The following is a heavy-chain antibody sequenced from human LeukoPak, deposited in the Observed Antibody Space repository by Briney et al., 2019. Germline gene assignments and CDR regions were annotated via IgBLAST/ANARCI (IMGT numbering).Heavy chain of an antibody. J-gene: IGHJ5*02. V-gene: IGHV1-69*06. CDR2: IIPIFGTA. D-gene: IGHD3-10*01. CDR3: AGSSNRITMVRGSDWFDP. CDR1: GGTFSSYA. Sequence: SVKVSCKASGGTFSSYAISWVRQAPGQGLEWMGGIIPIFGTANYAQKFQGRVTITADKSTSTAYMELSSLRSEDTAVYYCAGSSNRITMVRGSDWFDPWGQGTLVTVSP.